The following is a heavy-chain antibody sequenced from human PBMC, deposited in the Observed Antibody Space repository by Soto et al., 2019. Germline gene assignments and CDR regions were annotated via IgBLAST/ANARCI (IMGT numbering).Heavy chain of an antibody. CDR2: IYYSGST. CDR3: ARRTYYYGSGSYHTADY. CDR1: GGSISSSSYY. V-gene: IGHV4-39*01. D-gene: IGHD3-10*01. J-gene: IGHJ4*02. Sequence: SETLSLTCTVSGGSISSSSYYWGWIRQPPGKGLEWIGSIYYSGSTYYNPSLKSRVTISVDTSKNQFSLKLSSVTAADTAVYYCARRTYYYGSGSYHTADYWGQGTLVTVSS.